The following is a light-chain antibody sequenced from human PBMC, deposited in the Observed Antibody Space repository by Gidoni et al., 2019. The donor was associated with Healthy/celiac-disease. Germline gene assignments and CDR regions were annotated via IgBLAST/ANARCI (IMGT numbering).Light chain of an antibody. Sequence: EIVLTQSPGTLSLSPRESATLSCRASQSVSSSYLAWSQQKPGQAPRLLIYGASSRATGIPDRFSGSGSGTDFTLTISRLEPEDFAVYYCQQYGSSPLFGQGTRLEIK. V-gene: IGKV3-20*01. CDR2: GAS. CDR3: QQYGSSPL. J-gene: IGKJ5*01. CDR1: QSVSSSY.